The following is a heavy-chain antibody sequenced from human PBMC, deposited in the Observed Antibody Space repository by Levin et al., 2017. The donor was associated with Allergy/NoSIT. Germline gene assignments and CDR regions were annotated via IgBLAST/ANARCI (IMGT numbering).Heavy chain of an antibody. J-gene: IGHJ4*02. CDR1: GFSFSIYC. Sequence: GGSLRLSCAASGFSFSIYCIHWVRQPPGKGLGWVAVISYDASNIYYADSVKGRFTISRDNSENTVYLQMNSLRAEDTAVYYCAKDKNVVRYVDWLSPFDYWGQGTLVTVSS. CDR3: AKDKNVVRYVDWLSPFDY. CDR2: ISYDASNI. D-gene: IGHD3-9*01. V-gene: IGHV3-30*18.